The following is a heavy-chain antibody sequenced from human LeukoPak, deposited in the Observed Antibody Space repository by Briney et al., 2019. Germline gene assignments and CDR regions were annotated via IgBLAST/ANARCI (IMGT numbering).Heavy chain of an antibody. Sequence: GGFLRLSCAASGFTFSSYSMNWVRQAPGKGLEWVSSISSSSYIYYADSVKGRFTISRDNAKNSLYLQMNSLRAEDTAVYYCARGDCSSNSCRPYYFDYWGQGTLVTVSS. CDR1: GFTFSSYS. V-gene: IGHV3-21*01. CDR2: ISSSSYI. D-gene: IGHD2-2*01. CDR3: ARGDCSSNSCRPYYFDY. J-gene: IGHJ4*02.